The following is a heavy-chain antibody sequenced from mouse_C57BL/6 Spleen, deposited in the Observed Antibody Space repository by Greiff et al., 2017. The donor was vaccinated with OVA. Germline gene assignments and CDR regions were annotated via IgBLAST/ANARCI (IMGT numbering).Heavy chain of an antibody. Sequence: QVQLQQPGAELVMPGASVKLSCKASGYTFTSYWMHWVKQRPGQGLEWIGEIDPSDSYTNYNQKFKGKSTLTVDKSSSTAYMQLSSLTSEDSAVYYCARPMITTGDYWYFDVWGTGTTVTVSS. J-gene: IGHJ1*03. V-gene: IGHV1-69*01. D-gene: IGHD2-4*01. CDR2: IDPSDSYT. CDR1: GYTFTSYW. CDR3: ARPMITTGDYWYFDV.